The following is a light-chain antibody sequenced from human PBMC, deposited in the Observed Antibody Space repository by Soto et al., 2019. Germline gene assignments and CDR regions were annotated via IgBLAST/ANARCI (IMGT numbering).Light chain of an antibody. Sequence: EIVLTQSPATLSLSPGERATLSCRASQYVSSDLAWYQQKPGQAPRLLIQDASNRASGIPVRFSGGGSGTDFALTISSIEAEDFAVYYCQQRSNWQYSFGQGTKLEIK. CDR3: QQRSNWQYS. J-gene: IGKJ2*03. V-gene: IGKV3-11*01. CDR1: QYVSSD. CDR2: DAS.